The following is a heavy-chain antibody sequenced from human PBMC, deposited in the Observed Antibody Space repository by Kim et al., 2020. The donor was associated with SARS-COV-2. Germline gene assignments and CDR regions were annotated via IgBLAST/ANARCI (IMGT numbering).Heavy chain of an antibody. CDR2: INHSGST. D-gene: IGHD3-10*02. CDR3: ASLRTGPIDY. CDR1: GGSFSGYY. Sequence: SETLSLTCAVYGGSFSGYYWSWIRQPPGKGLEWIGEINHSGSTNYNPSLKSRVTISVDTSKNQFSLKLSSVTAADTAVYYCASLRTGPIDYWGQGTLVTVSS. J-gene: IGHJ4*02. V-gene: IGHV4-34*01.